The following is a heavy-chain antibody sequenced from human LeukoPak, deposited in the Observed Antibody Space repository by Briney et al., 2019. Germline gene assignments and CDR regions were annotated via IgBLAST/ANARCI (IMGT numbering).Heavy chain of an antibody. J-gene: IGHJ4*02. CDR3: AHRIAVAGFDY. V-gene: IGHV4-38-2*01. D-gene: IGHD6-19*01. CDR1: GYSIRSGYY. CDR2: IYHSGST. Sequence: SETLSLTCAVSGYSIRSGYYWGWIRQPPGKGLEWIGSIYHSGSTYYNPSLKSRVTISVDTSKNQFSLKLSSVTAADTAVYYCAHRIAVAGFDYWGQGTLVTVSS.